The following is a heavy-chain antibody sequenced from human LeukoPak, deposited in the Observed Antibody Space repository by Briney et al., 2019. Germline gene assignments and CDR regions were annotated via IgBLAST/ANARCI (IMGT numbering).Heavy chain of an antibody. V-gene: IGHV1-46*01. Sequence: WASVKVSCKASGYTFTSYYMHWVRQAPGQGPEWMGIINPSGGSTSYAQKLQGRVTMTTDTSTSTAYMELRSLRSDDTAVYYCARGYCSSTSCYLLYYFDYWGQGTLVTVSS. CDR1: GYTFTSYY. J-gene: IGHJ4*02. D-gene: IGHD2-2*01. CDR2: INPSGGST. CDR3: ARGYCSSTSCYLLYYFDY.